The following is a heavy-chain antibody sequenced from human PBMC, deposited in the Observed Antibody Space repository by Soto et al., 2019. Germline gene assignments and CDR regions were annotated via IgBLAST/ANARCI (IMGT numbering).Heavy chain of an antibody. CDR1: GFMFSAFG. Sequence: QVQLVESGGGVVQPERSLRLSCAASGFMFSAFGMHWVRQAPGKGLEWVAVMSYDGSSKYYADSVKGRFTISRDNAESTLYLQMNSLGAEDMAVCYCAKDRRRVRPFYGRDVWGQGTRVTVSS. V-gene: IGHV3-30*18. CDR2: MSYDGSSK. CDR3: AKDRRRVRPFYGRDV. D-gene: IGHD3-10*01. J-gene: IGHJ6*02.